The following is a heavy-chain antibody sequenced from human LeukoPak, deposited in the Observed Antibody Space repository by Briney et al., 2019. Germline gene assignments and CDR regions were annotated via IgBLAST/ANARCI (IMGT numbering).Heavy chain of an antibody. J-gene: IGHJ4*02. V-gene: IGHV4-4*09. CDR1: GSISSYY. CDR2: IYTSGST. CDR3: ARDPITIFGVVPFDY. Sequence: PSETLSLTCTVSGSISSYYWSWIRQPPGKGLEWIGYIYTSGSTNYNPSLKSRVTISVDMSKNQFSLKLSSVTAADTAVYYCARDPITIFGVVPFDYWGQGTLVTVSS. D-gene: IGHD3-3*01.